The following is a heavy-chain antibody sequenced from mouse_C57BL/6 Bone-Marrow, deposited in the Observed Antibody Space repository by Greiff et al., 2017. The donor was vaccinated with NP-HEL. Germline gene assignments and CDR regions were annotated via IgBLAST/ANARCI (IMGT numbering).Heavy chain of an antibody. Sequence: VQLQQPGAELVKPGASVKLSCKASGYTFTSYWMHWVKQRLGQGLEWIGMIHPNSGSTNYNEKFKSKSTLTVDKSSSTAYMQLSSLTSEDSAVYYCASPKGFAYWGQGTLVTVSA. CDR3: ASPKGFAY. V-gene: IGHV1-64*01. CDR2: IHPNSGST. J-gene: IGHJ3*01. CDR1: GYTFTSYW.